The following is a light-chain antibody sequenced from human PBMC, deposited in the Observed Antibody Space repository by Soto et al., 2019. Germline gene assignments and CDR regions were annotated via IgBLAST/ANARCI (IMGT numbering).Light chain of an antibody. J-gene: IGKJ3*01. CDR2: GAS. Sequence: EIVMTQSPATLSVSPGERATLSCRASQSIDSNLAWYQQIPGQAPRLLIYGASTRTTGIPARFSGSGSGTEFTLTISSLQSEDFAVYYCQQYDNWPRTFGPGTKVNIK. V-gene: IGKV3-15*01. CDR3: QQYDNWPRT. CDR1: QSIDSN.